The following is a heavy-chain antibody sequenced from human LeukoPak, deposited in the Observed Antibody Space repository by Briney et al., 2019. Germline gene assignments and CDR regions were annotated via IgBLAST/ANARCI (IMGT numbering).Heavy chain of an antibody. J-gene: IGHJ4*02. CDR3: ARSSGYDRSRFDY. CDR2: IYYIGST. CDR1: GAAFSSYY. Sequence: PSETLSLTCTVSGAAFSSYYWSWIRQPPGKELEWIGYIYYIGSTNYNPSLKSRVTISIDTSENQFSLKLSSVTAADTAVYYCARSSGYDRSRFDYWGQGTLVTVSS. V-gene: IGHV4-59*01. D-gene: IGHD3-22*01.